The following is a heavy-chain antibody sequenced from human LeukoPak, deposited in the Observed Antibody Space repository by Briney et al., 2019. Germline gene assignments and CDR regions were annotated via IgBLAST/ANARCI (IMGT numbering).Heavy chain of an antibody. Sequence: SETLSHTSTVSGGSISTYYWSWIRQPPGKGLEWIGYIYYSGSTNYNPSLKSRVTISVDTSKNQFSLKLSSVTAADTAVYYCARGDSMVRGVIPFDYWGQGTLVTVSS. D-gene: IGHD3-10*01. J-gene: IGHJ4*02. V-gene: IGHV4-59*01. CDR2: IYYSGST. CDR3: ARGDSMVRGVIPFDY. CDR1: GGSISTYY.